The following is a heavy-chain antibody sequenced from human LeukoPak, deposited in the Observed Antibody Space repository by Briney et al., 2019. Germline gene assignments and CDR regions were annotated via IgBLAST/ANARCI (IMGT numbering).Heavy chain of an antibody. CDR2: ISGSGGST. CDR1: GFTFSSYA. D-gene: IGHD6-19*01. J-gene: IGHJ4*02. Sequence: GGSLRLSCAASGFTFSSYAMSWVRQAPGKGLEWVSAISGSGGSTYYADSVKGRFTISRHDSKNTLYLQMNSLRAEDTAVYYCARDTAVAGTSGYWGQGTLVTVSS. CDR3: ARDTAVAGTSGY. V-gene: IGHV3-23*01.